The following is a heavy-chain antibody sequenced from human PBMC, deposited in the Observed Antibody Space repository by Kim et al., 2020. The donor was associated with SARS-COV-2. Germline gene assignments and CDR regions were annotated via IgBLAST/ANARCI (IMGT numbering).Heavy chain of an antibody. CDR2: ISYDGSNK. CDR1: GFTFSSYG. Sequence: GGSLRLSCAASGFTFSSYGMHWVRQAPGKGLEWVAVISYDGSNKYYADSVKGRFTISRDNSKNTLYLQMNSLRAEDTAVYYCCSSSSPHWYFDLWGRGTLVTVSS. J-gene: IGHJ2*01. V-gene: IGHV3-30*03. D-gene: IGHD6-6*01. CDR3: CSSSSPHWYFDL.